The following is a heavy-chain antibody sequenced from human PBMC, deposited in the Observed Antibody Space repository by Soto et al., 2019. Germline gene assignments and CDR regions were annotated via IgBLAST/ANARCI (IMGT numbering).Heavy chain of an antibody. J-gene: IGHJ5*02. CDR1: GGTFSSYA. V-gene: IGHV1-69*13. Sequence: SVKVSCKASGGTFSSYAIRWVRQAPGQGLEWMGGIIPIFGTANYAQKFQGRVTITADESTSTAYMELSSLRSEDTAVYYCARVYGSRGSSGWIWFDPWGQGTLVTVYS. D-gene: IGHD6-19*01. CDR2: IIPIFGTA. CDR3: ARVYGSRGSSGWIWFDP.